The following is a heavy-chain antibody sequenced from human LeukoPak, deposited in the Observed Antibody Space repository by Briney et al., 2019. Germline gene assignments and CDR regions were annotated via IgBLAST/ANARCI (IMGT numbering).Heavy chain of an antibody. CDR3: ARRYCSGGSCYSDNWFDP. J-gene: IGHJ5*02. Sequence: SETLSLTCTVSGGSISSSSHYWGWIRQPPGKGLEWIGSIYYSGSTYYNPSLKSRVTISVDTSKNQFSLKLSSVTAADTAVYYCARRYCSGGSCYSDNWFDPWGQGTLVTVSS. CDR2: IYYSGST. CDR1: GGSISSSSHY. D-gene: IGHD2-15*01. V-gene: IGHV4-39*01.